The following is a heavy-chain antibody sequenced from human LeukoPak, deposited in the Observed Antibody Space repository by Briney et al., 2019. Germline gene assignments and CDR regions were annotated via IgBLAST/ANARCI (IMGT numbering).Heavy chain of an antibody. V-gene: IGHV3-23*01. CDR2: INDNGGTST. CDR3: AKEGVQAPTDWFFDL. Sequence: GGSLRLSCVASGFIFSTYGMGWVRQAPGKGLEWVSGINDNGGTSTWYADSVKGRFTTSRDNSKNTVYLQMNSLRVEDTALYYCAKEGVQAPTDWFFDLWGRGTLVTVSS. CDR1: GFIFSTYG. D-gene: IGHD1-26*01. J-gene: IGHJ2*01.